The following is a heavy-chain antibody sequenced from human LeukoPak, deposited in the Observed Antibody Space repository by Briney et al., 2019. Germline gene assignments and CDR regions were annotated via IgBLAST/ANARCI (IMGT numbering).Heavy chain of an antibody. CDR3: ARVASIASLLDY. V-gene: IGHV3-48*03. D-gene: IGHD3-16*02. J-gene: IGHJ4*02. CDR1: GFTFSSYE. CDR2: ISSSGSTI. Sequence: PGGSLRLSCAASGFTFSSYEMNWVRQAPGKGLEWVSYISSSGSTIYYADSVKGRFTISRDNAQNSLYLQMNSLRAEDTAVYYCARVASIASLLDYWGQGTLVTVSS.